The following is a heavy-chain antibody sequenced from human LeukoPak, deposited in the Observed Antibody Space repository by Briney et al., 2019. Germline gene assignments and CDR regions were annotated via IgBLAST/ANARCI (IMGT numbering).Heavy chain of an antibody. J-gene: IGHJ4*02. Sequence: ASVKVSCKASGGTFSSYAISWVRQAPGQGLEWMGGIIPIFGTANYAQKFQGRVTITADESTSTAYMELSSLRSEDTAVYYCARVRSGSYYDSSGYYYFDYWGQGTLVTVSS. V-gene: IGHV1-69*13. D-gene: IGHD3-22*01. CDR1: GGTFSSYA. CDR3: ARVRSGSYYDSSGYYYFDY. CDR2: IIPIFGTA.